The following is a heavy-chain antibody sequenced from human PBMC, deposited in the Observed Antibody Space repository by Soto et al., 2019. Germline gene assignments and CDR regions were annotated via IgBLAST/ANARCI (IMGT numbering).Heavy chain of an antibody. CDR3: ASAPAPTYPFDN. CDR1: GGSMRNVY. CDR2: IFHSGNA. D-gene: IGHD2-2*02. Sequence: PSETLSLTCTVSGGSMRNVYWSWIRQPPGKRLEWIGFIFHSGNAKYNPSLKSRVTISIDTSKSQFSLSLDSVTAADTAVYFCASAPAPTYPFDNWGLGTLVTVSS. J-gene: IGHJ4*01. V-gene: IGHV4-59*01.